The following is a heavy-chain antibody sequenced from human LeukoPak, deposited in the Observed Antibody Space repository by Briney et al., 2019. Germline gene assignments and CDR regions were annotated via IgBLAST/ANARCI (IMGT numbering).Heavy chain of an antibody. J-gene: IGHJ5*02. CDR1: GYTFTSYD. Sequence: ASVKVSCKASGYTFTSYDINWVRQATGQGLEWMGWMNPNSGNTGYAQKFQGRVTMTRNTSISTAYMELSSLRSEDTAMYYCARDGTPGTTFRFDPWGQGTLVTVSS. D-gene: IGHD1-1*01. V-gene: IGHV1-8*01. CDR2: MNPNSGNT. CDR3: ARDGTPGTTFRFDP.